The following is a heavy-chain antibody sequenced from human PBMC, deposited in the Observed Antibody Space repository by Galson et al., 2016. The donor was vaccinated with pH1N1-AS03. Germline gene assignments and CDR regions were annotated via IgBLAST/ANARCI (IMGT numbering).Heavy chain of an antibody. V-gene: IGHV3-64*01. CDR3: VRGPVSYSNYWFPPPDY. CDR2: ISGNGVST. Sequence: SLRLSCAAAGFTFSSYAMYWVRQAPGKGLEYVSAISGNGVSTYYANSVKGRFTISRDNSKNTLYLQMGSLRAEDMAVYYCVRGPVSYSNYWFPPPDYWGQGTLVTVSS. J-gene: IGHJ4*02. CDR1: GFTFSSYA. D-gene: IGHD6-13*01.